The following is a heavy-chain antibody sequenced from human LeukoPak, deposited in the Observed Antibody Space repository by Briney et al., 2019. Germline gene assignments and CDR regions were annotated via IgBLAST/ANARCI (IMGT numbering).Heavy chain of an antibody. CDR1: GYIFSDYA. CDR3: ARARWTSTVTTYYLDY. D-gene: IGHD4-17*01. V-gene: IGHV1-3*01. CDR2: INAGNGKT. J-gene: IGHJ4*02. Sequence: GASVKVSCKASGYIFSDYALQWVRPAPGQGLEWMGWINAGNGKTKYSQKFQGRVTITRDTSASTAYMELSGLRSEDTAVYYCARARWTSTVTTYYLDYWGQGTLVTVSS.